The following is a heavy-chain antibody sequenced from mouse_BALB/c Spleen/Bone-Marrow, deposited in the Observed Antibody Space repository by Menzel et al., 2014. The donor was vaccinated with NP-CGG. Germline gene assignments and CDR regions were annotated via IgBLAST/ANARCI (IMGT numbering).Heavy chain of an antibody. Sequence: EVQGVESGGGLVKPGGSLKLSCAASGFTFSSYTMSWVRQTPEKRLEWVATISSGGSYTYYPDSVKGRFTISRDNAKNTLCLQMSGVRCEDTAMCYCAREGKGNYEYAMGYWGQGAPVTVSS. CDR1: GFTFSSYT. J-gene: IGHJ4*01. CDR3: AREGKGNYEYAMGY. D-gene: IGHD2-1*01. V-gene: IGHV5-6-4*01. CDR2: ISSGGSYT.